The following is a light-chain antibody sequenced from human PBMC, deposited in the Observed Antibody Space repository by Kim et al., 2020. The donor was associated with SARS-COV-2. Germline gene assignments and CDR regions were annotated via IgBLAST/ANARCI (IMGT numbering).Light chain of an antibody. Sequence: DVVVTQSPDSLGVSLGERATFNCRTSQSVLYTSTNENYIAWYQQKPGQPPKLLISWASTRESGVPDRFSGNGSETDFSLTISSLQVEDVAVYFCQQYYYLPRTFGQGTKVDIK. CDR3: QQYYYLPRT. V-gene: IGKV4-1*01. CDR2: WAS. J-gene: IGKJ1*01. CDR1: QSVLYTSTNENY.